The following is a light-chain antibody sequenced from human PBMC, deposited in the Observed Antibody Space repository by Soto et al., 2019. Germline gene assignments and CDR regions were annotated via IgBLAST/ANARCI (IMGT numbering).Light chain of an antibody. CDR3: QTWSTGTVV. CDR1: SGHSSYA. CDR2: LNSDGSH. J-gene: IGLJ7*01. V-gene: IGLV4-69*01. Sequence: QAVVTQSPSASASLGASVKLTCTLSSGHSSYAIAWHQQQPEKGPRYLMKLNSDGSHNKGDGIPDRFSGSSSGAERYLTISSLQPEDEADYYCQTWSTGTVVFGGGTQLTVL.